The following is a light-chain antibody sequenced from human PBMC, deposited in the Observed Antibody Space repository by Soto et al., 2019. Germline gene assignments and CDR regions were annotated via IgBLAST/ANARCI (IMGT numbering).Light chain of an antibody. CDR1: QSVLYFSNNKNY. V-gene: IGKV4-1*01. Sequence: DIVMTQSPDSLAASLGERATINCKSSQSVLYFSNNKNYVAWYQQKPGQPPKLLIDWAATRESGIPDRFSVSGSGTDFTLTISSLQAEDVAVYYCQQYYSTPYTLGQGTKLENK. J-gene: IGKJ2*01. CDR2: WAA. CDR3: QQYYSTPYT.